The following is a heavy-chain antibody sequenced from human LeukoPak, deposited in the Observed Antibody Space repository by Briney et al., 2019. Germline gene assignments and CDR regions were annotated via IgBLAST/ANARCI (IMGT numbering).Heavy chain of an antibody. J-gene: IGHJ6*03. Sequence: GGSLRLSCAASGFTVSSTYMTWVRQAPGKGLEWVSIIYIDGTTYYADSVKGRFTISRDNAKNTVYLQMNSLRAEDTAVYYCARGNWGYYYYMDVWGKGTTVTISS. D-gene: IGHD7-27*01. CDR1: GFTVSSTY. CDR3: ARGNWGYYYYMDV. V-gene: IGHV3-66*01. CDR2: IYIDGTT.